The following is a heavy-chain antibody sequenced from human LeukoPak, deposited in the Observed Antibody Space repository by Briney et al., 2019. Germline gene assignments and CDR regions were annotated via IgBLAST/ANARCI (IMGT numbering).Heavy chain of an antibody. CDR3: ARVGTSGGEPGSLDY. CDR2: ISSSSSYI. D-gene: IGHD3-10*01. V-gene: IGHV3-21*04. J-gene: IGHJ4*02. CDR1: GFTFSSCS. Sequence: GGSLRLSCAASGFTFSSCSMNWVRQAPGKGLEWVSSISSSSSYIYYADSVKGRFTVSRDNAKNSLHLQMNSLRAEDTALYYCARVGTSGGEPGSLDYWGQGTLVTVSS.